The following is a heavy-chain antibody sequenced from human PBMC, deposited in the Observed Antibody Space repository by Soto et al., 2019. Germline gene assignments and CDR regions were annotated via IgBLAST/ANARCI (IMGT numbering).Heavy chain of an antibody. D-gene: IGHD3-16*01. V-gene: IGHV1-18*01. J-gene: IGHJ6*02. CDR2: INAYNGNT. CDR3: AMVDVYVTPSPQDV. Sequence: VASVKVSCKASGYSFTRYGIGWARQAPGQGLEWMGWINAYNGNTNYAQNLQGRLTLTTDTSTTTAYMELRSLRSNDSVIFYCAMVDVYVTPSPQDVWGQGATVTVSS. CDR1: GYSFTRYG.